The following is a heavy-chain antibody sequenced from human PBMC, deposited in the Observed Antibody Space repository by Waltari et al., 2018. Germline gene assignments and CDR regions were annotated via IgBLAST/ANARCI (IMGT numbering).Heavy chain of an antibody. V-gene: IGHV3-7*01. J-gene: IGHJ4*02. CDR1: GFTFSNYY. CDR3: VRDGLIHAADY. D-gene: IGHD2-15*01. CDR2: RNGDGSAK. Sequence: EVQLVESGGNLVQPGGSLRLSCVASGFTFSNYYMMWVRQAPGKGLEWVDNRNGDGSAKNYMDSVRGRFTISRDNAKNSVYMQLNSLRDVDTAVYYCVRDGLIHAADYWGQGTLVSVSS.